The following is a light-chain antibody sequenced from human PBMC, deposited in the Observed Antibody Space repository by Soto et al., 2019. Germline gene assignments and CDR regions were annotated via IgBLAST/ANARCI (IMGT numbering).Light chain of an antibody. CDR3: QQYGTSPPIT. CDR2: DAS. J-gene: IGKJ5*01. Sequence: EIVLTQSPGTLSFSPGERATLSCRASQSFSSNYLAWYQHKPGQAPRLLIYDASSKATGTPDRFSGSGSGTDFTLTISRLEPEDFAVYYCQQYGTSPPITCGQGTRLEIK. V-gene: IGKV3-20*01. CDR1: QSFSSNY.